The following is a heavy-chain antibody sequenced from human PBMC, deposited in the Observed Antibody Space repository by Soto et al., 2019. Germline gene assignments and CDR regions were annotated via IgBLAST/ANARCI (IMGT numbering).Heavy chain of an antibody. CDR1: EYSFTIYW. V-gene: IGHV5-51*01. D-gene: IGHD2-21*01. CDR3: ARQGLFYSPYGMEV. CDR2: IYPGGSDT. Sequence: PGESLKICCNGSEYSFTIYWIGWVGQMPGKGLEWMGIIYPGGSDTRYSPSFQGQVTISADKSISTAYLQWSSLKASDTAMYYCARQGLFYSPYGMEVWGQGTTGTVCS. J-gene: IGHJ6*01.